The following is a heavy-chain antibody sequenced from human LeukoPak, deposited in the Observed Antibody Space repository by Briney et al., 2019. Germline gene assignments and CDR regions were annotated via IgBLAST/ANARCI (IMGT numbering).Heavy chain of an antibody. CDR2: IIPIFGTA. CDR3: ARDCSSTSCYEHYYYGMDV. CDR1: GGTFNSYA. J-gene: IGHJ6*02. Sequence: SVKVPCKASGGTFNSYAISWVRQAPGQGLEWMGGIIPIFGTANYAQKFQGRVTINADESTTTAYMELSSLRSEDTAVYYCARDCSSTSCYEHYYYGMDVWGQGTSVTVSS. D-gene: IGHD2-2*01. V-gene: IGHV1-69*13.